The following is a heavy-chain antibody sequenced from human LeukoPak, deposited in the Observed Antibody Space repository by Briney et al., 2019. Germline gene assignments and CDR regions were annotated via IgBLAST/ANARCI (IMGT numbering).Heavy chain of an antibody. CDR2: IYYSGST. Sequence: SETLSLTCTVSGGSISSYYWSWIRQPPGKGLEWIGYIYYSGSTNYNPSLKSRVTISVDTSKNQFSLKLSSVTAADTAVYYCASTRHSSSYGYWGQGTLVTVSS. V-gene: IGHV4-59*12. D-gene: IGHD6-13*01. CDR3: ASTRHSSSYGY. CDR1: GGSISSYY. J-gene: IGHJ4*02.